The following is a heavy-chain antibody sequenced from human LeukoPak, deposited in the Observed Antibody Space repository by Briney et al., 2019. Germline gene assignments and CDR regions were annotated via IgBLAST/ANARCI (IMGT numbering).Heavy chain of an antibody. D-gene: IGHD6-19*01. Sequence: ASETLSLTCTVSGGSISSSSYYWGWIRQPPGKGLEWIGSIYYSGSTYYNPSLKSRVTISVDTSKNQFSLKLSSVTAADTAVYYCAHSQWLVRGTGYFDYWGQGTLVTVSS. V-gene: IGHV4-39*01. CDR2: IYYSGST. CDR1: GGSISSSSYY. J-gene: IGHJ4*02. CDR3: AHSQWLVRGTGYFDY.